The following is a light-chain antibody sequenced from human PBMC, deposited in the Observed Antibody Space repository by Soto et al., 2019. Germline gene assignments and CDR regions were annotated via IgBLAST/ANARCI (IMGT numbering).Light chain of an antibody. CDR3: QQYNNWPRT. V-gene: IGKV3-15*01. J-gene: IGKJ1*01. Sequence: EIVMTQSPATLSVSPGERATLSCRASQSVSGNLAWFQQKPGQAPRLLIYGASTRAPGIPARFSGSRSGTEFTLTISSLHSEDFAVYYCQQYNNWPRTCGQGTKVEIK. CDR1: QSVSGN. CDR2: GAS.